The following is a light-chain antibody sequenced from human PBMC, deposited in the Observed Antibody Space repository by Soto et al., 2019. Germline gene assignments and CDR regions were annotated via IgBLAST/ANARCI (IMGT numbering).Light chain of an antibody. CDR2: GAS. J-gene: IGKJ1*01. CDR1: QSVSSSY. CDR3: QQYGSSPR. V-gene: IGKV3-20*01. Sequence: EIVLTQSPGTLSLSPGERATLSCRASQSVSSSYLAWYQQKPGQAPRLLIYGASSRATGIPDRFSGSGSGTDFTLTISRQEPEDFAVYYCQQYGSSPRFGQGTKVEIK.